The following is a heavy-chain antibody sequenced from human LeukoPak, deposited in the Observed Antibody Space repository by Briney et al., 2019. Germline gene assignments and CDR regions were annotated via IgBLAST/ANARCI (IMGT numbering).Heavy chain of an antibody. V-gene: IGHV3-23*01. CDR1: GFTFSSYA. J-gene: IGHJ3*02. D-gene: IGHD5-18*01. CDR2: ISGSGGST. CDR3: AREGYSYGGLDAFDI. Sequence: GGSLRPSCAASGFTFSSYAMSWVRQAPGKGLEWVSAISGSGGSTYYADSVKGRFTISRDNSKNTLYLQMNSLRAEDTAVYYCAREGYSYGGLDAFDIWGQGTMVTVSS.